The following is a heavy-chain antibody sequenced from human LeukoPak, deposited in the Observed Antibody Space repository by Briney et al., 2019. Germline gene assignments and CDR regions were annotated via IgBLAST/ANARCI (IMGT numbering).Heavy chain of an antibody. V-gene: IGHV3-7*01. CDR3: ADPGVGY. Sequence: GGSLRLSCVSSGFTFSSLGMSWVRQAPGKWLEWVANIKQNGSEKSYVDSVKGRFTISRDNAQNSLYLQMNNLRADDTAVYYCADPGVGYWGQGTLVAVSS. CDR1: GFTFSSLG. CDR2: IKQNGSEK. J-gene: IGHJ4*02. D-gene: IGHD2-8*01.